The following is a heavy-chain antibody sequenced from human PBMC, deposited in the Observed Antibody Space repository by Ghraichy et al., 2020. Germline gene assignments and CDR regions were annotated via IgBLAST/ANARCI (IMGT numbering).Heavy chain of an antibody. Sequence: GGSLRLSCAASGFTFSSYAMSWVRQAPGKGLEWVSAISGSGGSTYYADSVKGRFTISRDNSKNTLYLQMNSLRAEDTAVYYCAKKPAEYSSKYYFDYWGQGTLVTVSS. CDR1: GFTFSSYA. J-gene: IGHJ4*02. CDR3: AKKPAEYSSKYYFDY. CDR2: ISGSGGST. V-gene: IGHV3-23*01. D-gene: IGHD6-6*01.